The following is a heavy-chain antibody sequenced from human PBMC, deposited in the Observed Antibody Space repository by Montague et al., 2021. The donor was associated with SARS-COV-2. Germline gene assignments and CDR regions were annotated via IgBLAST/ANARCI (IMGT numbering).Heavy chain of an antibody. CDR3: ANEEVPNDY. Sequence: SLRLSCAVSGFTFRKDAMSWVRQAPGKGLEGGSGISISGDKTYYADSWKGRFTISRDTSRNTVYLQLNTLRAEDTATYYCANEEVPNDYWGQGTLVTVSS. J-gene: IGHJ4*02. CDR2: ISISGDKT. CDR1: GFTFRKDA. V-gene: IGHV3-23*01.